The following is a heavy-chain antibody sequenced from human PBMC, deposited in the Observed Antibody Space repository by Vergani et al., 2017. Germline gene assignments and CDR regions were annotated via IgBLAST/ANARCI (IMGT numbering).Heavy chain of an antibody. CDR2: TRYDGIVE. V-gene: IGHV3-30*02. Sequence: QGQLVESGGGVVQPGGSLRLSCEASGFTFTNYGMNGVRQATGKGLEWVAFTRYDGIVEYYGASVRGRFTISRDNSKNTLYLQMNRLRPEDTAVYYCATAGAAYCRGASCYDFFEYWGQGTLVTVAS. J-gene: IGHJ4*02. CDR3: ATAGAAYCRGASCYDFFEY. CDR1: GFTFTNYG. D-gene: IGHD2-15*01.